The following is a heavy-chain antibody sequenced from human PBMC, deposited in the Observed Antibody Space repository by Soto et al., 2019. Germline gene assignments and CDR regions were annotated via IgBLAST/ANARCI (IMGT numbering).Heavy chain of an antibody. CDR2: IYPGDSDT. J-gene: IGHJ6*01. V-gene: IGHV5-51*01. Sequence: GESLKISCKGSGYSFTSYCIGWLRQMPVKGLEWMGIIYPGDSDTRYSPYFQGQVTISADKPISTDYLQWSSLKASDTAMYYCARHGTEFNDGMAVWGQGTTVTVSS. CDR3: ARHGTEFNDGMAV. CDR1: GYSFTSYC. D-gene: IGHD3-10*01.